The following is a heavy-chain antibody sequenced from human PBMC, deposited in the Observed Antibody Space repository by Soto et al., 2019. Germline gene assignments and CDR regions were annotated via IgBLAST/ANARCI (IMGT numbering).Heavy chain of an antibody. Sequence: SGPTLVNPTQTLTLTCTFSGFSLSTSGVGVGWIRHPPGKALEWLALIYWNDDRRYSPSLKNRLTITKDTSKHQVVLTMTNMDPVDTATYYCANDSYDGSGYYPHDAFDIWGQGTMVTVSS. V-gene: IGHV2-5*01. CDR2: IYWNDDR. CDR1: GFSLSTSGVG. CDR3: ANDSYDGSGYYPHDAFDI. D-gene: IGHD3-22*01. J-gene: IGHJ3*02.